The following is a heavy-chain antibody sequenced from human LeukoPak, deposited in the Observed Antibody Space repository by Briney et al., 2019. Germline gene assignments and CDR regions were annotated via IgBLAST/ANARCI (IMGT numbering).Heavy chain of an antibody. CDR3: ARGWYQAFDI. J-gene: IGHJ3*02. CDR2: MNPNSGNT. D-gene: IGHD2-2*01. Sequence: ASVKVSCKASGYSFTSYYMHWVRQATGQGLEWMGWMNPNSGNTGYAQKFQGRVTITRNSSISTAYMELSSLRSEDTAVYYCARGWYQAFDIWGQGTMVTVSS. CDR1: GYSFTSYY. V-gene: IGHV1-8*01.